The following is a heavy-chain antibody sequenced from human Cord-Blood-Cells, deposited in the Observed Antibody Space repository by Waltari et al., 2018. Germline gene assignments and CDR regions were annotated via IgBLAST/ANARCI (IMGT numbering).Heavy chain of an antibody. Sequence: QVQLVQSGAEVKKPGASVKVSCQVSGYTFTSYAMHWVCQAPGQRLGWMGWIKPGNGNTKYSQKFQGRVTITRDTSAGTAYMELSSLRSEDTAVYYCASTSRITMVQGFRVHAFDIWGQGTMVTVSS. J-gene: IGHJ3*02. CDR1: GYTFTSYA. CDR2: IKPGNGNT. CDR3: ASTSRITMVQGFRVHAFDI. D-gene: IGHD3-10*01. V-gene: IGHV1-3*01.